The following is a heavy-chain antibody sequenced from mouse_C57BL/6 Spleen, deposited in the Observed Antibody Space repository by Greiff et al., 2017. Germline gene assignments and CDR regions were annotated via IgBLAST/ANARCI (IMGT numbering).Heavy chain of an antibody. CDR1: GYSFTGYF. D-gene: IGHD2-4*01. J-gene: IGHJ4*01. V-gene: IGHV1-20*01. CDR3: ARLGDYENAMDY. CDR2: INPYNGDT. Sequence: EVKLQQSGPELVKPGDSVKISCKASGYSFTGYFMNWVMQSHGKSLEWIGRINPYNGDTFYNQKFKGKATLTVDKSSSTAHMELRSLTSEDSAVYYCARLGDYENAMDYWGQGTSVTVSS.